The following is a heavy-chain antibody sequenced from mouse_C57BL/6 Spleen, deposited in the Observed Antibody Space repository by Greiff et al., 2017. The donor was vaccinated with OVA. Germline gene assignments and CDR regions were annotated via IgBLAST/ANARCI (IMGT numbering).Heavy chain of an antibody. D-gene: IGHD1-1*01. CDR3: ARATVVARDFDY. CDR1: GYTFTSYW. V-gene: IGHV1-55*01. J-gene: IGHJ2*01. CDR2: IYPGSGST. Sequence: VKLVESGAELVKPGASVKMSCKASGYTFTSYWITWVKQRPGQGLEWIGDIYPGSGSTNYNEKFKSKATLTVDTSSSTAYMQLSSLTSEDSAVYYCARATVVARDFDYWGQGTTLTVSS.